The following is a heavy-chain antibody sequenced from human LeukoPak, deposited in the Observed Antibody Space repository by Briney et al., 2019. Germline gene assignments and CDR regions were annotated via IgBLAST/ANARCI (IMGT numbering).Heavy chain of an antibody. CDR1: GFTFSSYA. CDR3: ASRSSIAVAGNN. J-gene: IGHJ4*02. V-gene: IGHV3-30-3*01. CDR2: ISYDGSNK. Sequence: GRSLRLSCAASGFTFSSYAMHWVRQAPGKGLEWVAVISYDGSNKYYADSVKGRFTISRDNSKNTLYLQMNSLRAEDTAVYYCASRSSIAVAGNNWGQGTLVTVSS. D-gene: IGHD6-19*01.